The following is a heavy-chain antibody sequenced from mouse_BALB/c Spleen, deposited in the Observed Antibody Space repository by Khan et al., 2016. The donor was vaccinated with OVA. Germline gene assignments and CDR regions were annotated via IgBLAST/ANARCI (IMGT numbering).Heavy chain of an antibody. V-gene: IGHV9-3-1*01. J-gene: IGHJ4*01. CDR1: GYTFTIYG. D-gene: IGHD6-1*01. Sequence: QIQLVQSGPELKKPGETVKISCKASGYTFTIYGMNWIRQSPGEVLKWMGWINTYTGEPAYAVDFRGRFAFSLDTSASTAYLQITNLTNEDTATYCCARVRNNATMDYWGQGTSVTVSS. CDR2: INTYTGEP. CDR3: ARVRNNATMDY.